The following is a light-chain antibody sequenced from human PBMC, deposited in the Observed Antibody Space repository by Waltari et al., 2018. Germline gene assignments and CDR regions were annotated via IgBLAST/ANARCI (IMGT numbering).Light chain of an antibody. V-gene: IGLV5-45*03. CDR1: SGVNVISYN. J-gene: IGLJ3*02. Sequence: QAVLTQPSSLSASPGASASLTCPLRSGVNVISYNIYWYHQKAGSPPQFLLRYKAVSDKQQGSGVPSRFPGSKDASANVGILLISGLRSEDEADYYCMIWHRGVWVSGGGTQLTVL. CDR3: MIWHRGVWV. CDR2: YKAVSDK.